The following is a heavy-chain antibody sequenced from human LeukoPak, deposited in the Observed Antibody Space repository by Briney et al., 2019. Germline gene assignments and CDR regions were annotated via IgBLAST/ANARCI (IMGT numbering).Heavy chain of an antibody. CDR2: ISSSASTI. CDR1: GFTFSDCH. CDR3: ARDYDYVWGSHRLRDAFDI. V-gene: IGHV3-11*04. Sequence: GGSLRLSCTASGFTFSDCHMSWIRQAPGKGLEWVSYISSSASTIYYADSVKGRFTISRDNAKNSLYLQMNSLRAEDTAVYYCARDYDYVWGSHRLRDAFDIWGQGTMVTVSS. D-gene: IGHD3-16*02. J-gene: IGHJ3*02.